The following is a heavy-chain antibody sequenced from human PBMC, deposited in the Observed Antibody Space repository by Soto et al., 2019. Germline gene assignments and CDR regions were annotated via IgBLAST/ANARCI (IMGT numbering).Heavy chain of an antibody. CDR3: ARGHPIAAAGADAFDI. Sequence: QVQLVQSGAEVKKPGASVKVSCKASGYTFTGYYMHWVRQAPGQGLEWMGWINPNSGGTNYAQKFQGWVTMTRDTSISTAYMELSRLRSDDTAVYYCARGHPIAAAGADAFDIWGQGTMVTVSS. J-gene: IGHJ3*02. CDR1: GYTFTGYY. D-gene: IGHD6-13*01. CDR2: INPNSGGT. V-gene: IGHV1-2*04.